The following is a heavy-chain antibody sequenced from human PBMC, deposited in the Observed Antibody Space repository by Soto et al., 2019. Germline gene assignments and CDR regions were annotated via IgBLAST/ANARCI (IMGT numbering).Heavy chain of an antibody. CDR3: ERDRRSAGLWSDCYCYYMDV. Sequence: EVQLVESGGGLVQPGGSLRLSCAASGFTFSSYSMNWVRQAPGKGLEWVAYISSSSSTIYYADSVKGRFTISRDNAKNSLFLHMNRLRAEDTAVYYCERDRRSAGLWSDCYCYYMDVWGEGTTVTVSS. D-gene: IGHD5-18*01. CDR1: GFTFSSYS. J-gene: IGHJ6*03. V-gene: IGHV3-48*01. CDR2: ISSSSSTI.